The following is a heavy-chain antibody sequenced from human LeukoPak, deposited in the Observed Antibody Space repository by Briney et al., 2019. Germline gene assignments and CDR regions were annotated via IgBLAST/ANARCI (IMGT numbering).Heavy chain of an antibody. J-gene: IGHJ4*02. CDR3: ARQEYSNSYFDH. CDR1: GGSISSSSYY. CDR2: IYYSGST. D-gene: IGHD6-6*01. V-gene: IGHV4-39*01. Sequence: PSETLSLTCTVSGGSISSSSYYWGWIRQPPGKGLEWIGSIYYSGSTYYNPSLKSRVTISVDTSKNQFSLKLSSVTAADTAVYYCARQEYSNSYFDHWGRGTLVTVSS.